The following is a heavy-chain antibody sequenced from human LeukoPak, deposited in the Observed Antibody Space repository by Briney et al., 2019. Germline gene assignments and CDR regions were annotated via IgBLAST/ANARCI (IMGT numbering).Heavy chain of an antibody. Sequence: GGSLRLSCAASGFTFDDYAMHWVRQAPGKGLEWVSGISWNSGSIGYADCVKGRFTISRDNAKNSLYLQMNSLGAEDTALYYCAKDKAGYALNWFDPWGQGTLVTVSS. CDR1: GFTFDDYA. CDR3: AKDKAGYALNWFDP. J-gene: IGHJ5*02. CDR2: ISWNSGSI. V-gene: IGHV3-9*01. D-gene: IGHD2-2*03.